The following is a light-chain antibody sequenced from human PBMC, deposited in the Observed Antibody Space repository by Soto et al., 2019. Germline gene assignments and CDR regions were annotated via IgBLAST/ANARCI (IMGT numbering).Light chain of an antibody. J-gene: IGKJ2*01. CDR3: QQSYSPLYT. CDR1: QSISNY. CDR2: SAT. Sequence: IQMTQSPSSLSASVGDRVTITCRPSQSISNYLNWYQQKPGEAPKALIYSATNLQSGVPSRFSGSASRTEFTLTISRLQPEDFATYYCQQSYSPLYTFGQGTRLQIK. V-gene: IGKV1-39*01.